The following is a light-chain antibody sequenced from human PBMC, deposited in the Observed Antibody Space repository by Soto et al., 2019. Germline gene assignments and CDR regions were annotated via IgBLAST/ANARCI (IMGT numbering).Light chain of an antibody. V-gene: IGKV1-5*03. J-gene: IGKJ1*01. CDR3: QQSYSTTWT. CDR2: KAS. Sequence: DIHMTQSPSTLSVSLGDRVTITCRASQTISSWLAWYQQKPGKSPKLLIYKASTLKSGVPSRFSGSGSETHFTLTISSLQPEDFATYSCQQSYSTTWTFGQGTKVDIK. CDR1: QTISSW.